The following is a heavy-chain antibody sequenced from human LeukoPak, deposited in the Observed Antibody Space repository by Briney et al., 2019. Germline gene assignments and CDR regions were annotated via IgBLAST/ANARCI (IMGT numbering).Heavy chain of an antibody. Sequence: PGRSLRLSCAASGFTFSSYGMHWVRQAPGKGLEWVAVISYDGSNKYCADSVKGRFTISRDNSKNTLYLQMNSLRAEDTAVYYCAKDLEVRGVPTMNVWGKGTTVTVSS. D-gene: IGHD3-10*01. J-gene: IGHJ6*03. V-gene: IGHV3-30*18. CDR3: AKDLEVRGVPTMNV. CDR1: GFTFSSYG. CDR2: ISYDGSNK.